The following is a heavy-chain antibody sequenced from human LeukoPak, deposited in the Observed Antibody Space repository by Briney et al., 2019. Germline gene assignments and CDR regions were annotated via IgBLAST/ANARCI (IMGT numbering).Heavy chain of an antibody. J-gene: IGHJ4*02. V-gene: IGHV3-15*01. CDR3: VQTGNYSRNYDY. CDR2: IKSKADGGTT. Sequence: GGSLRLSCVASGFTLTNAWMSWVRQVPGKGLEWVARIKSKADGGTTDYAAPVKGRFTISREDSTDTLYLQMNSLKTEDTALYYCVQTGNYSRNYDYWGQGTLVTVSS. D-gene: IGHD1-1*01. CDR1: GFTLTNAW.